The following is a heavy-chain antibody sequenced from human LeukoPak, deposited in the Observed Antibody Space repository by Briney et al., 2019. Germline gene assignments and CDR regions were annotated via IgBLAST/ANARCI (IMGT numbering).Heavy chain of an antibody. CDR3: ANAGRDSTSTISCGMDV. CDR1: GFTFSSSW. V-gene: IGHV3-74*01. CDR2: TDTDGSKT. Sequence: GGSLTLSCAASGFTFSSSWMYWVRQAPGKGLVWVSRTDTDGSKTDYADSVKGRFTISRDNAKNTLFLQMNSLRAEDTAVYYCANAGRDSTSTISCGMDVWGQGTTVTVSS. D-gene: IGHD6-13*01. J-gene: IGHJ6*02.